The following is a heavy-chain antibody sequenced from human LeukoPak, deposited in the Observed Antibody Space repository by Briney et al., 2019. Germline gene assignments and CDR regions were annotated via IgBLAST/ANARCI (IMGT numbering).Heavy chain of an antibody. V-gene: IGHV1-18*01. CDR3: ARVVLMVYAVDY. Sequence: ASVNVSCKASGYTFTGYGISWVRQAPGQGLEWMGWISAYNGNTNYAQKLQGRVTMTTDTSTSTAYMELRSLRSDDTAVYYCARVVLMVYAVDYWGQGTLVTVSS. D-gene: IGHD2-8*01. J-gene: IGHJ4*02. CDR1: GYTFTGYG. CDR2: ISAYNGNT.